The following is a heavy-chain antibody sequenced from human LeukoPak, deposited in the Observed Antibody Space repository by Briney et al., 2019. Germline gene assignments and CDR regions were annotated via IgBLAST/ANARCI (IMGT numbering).Heavy chain of an antibody. Sequence: GGSLRLSCAASGFTVSSNYMSWVRQAPGKGLEWVSLIYSGVRTCYADSVEGRFTISRDNSKNTLYLQMNSLRAEDMAVYYCARDLGGTTWEGAFDIWGQGTMVTVSS. CDR1: GFTVSSNY. V-gene: IGHV3-66*02. J-gene: IGHJ3*02. D-gene: IGHD3-16*01. CDR3: ARDLGGTTWEGAFDI. CDR2: IYSGVRT.